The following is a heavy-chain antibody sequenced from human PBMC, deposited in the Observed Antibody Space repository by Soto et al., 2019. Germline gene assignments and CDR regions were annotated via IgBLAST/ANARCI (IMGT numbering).Heavy chain of an antibody. V-gene: IGHV4-59*01. CDR2: IYYSGST. CDR3: ARRRVRGSGSSCDY. D-gene: IGHD3-10*01. CDR1: GGSISSYY. J-gene: IGHJ4*02. Sequence: QVQLQESGPGLVKPSETLSLTCTVSGGSISSYYWSWIRQPPGKGLEWIGYIYYSGSTNDNPSLKSRVTISVDTSKNQFSLKLSSVTAADTAVYYCARRRVRGSGSSCDYWGQGTLVTVSS.